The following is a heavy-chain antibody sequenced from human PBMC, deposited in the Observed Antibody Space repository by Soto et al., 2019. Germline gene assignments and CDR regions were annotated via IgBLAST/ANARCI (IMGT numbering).Heavy chain of an antibody. Sequence: PSETLSLTCGVSGGSFSTYYYSWIRQSPGKGLEWIGEINHNGNNNYSPSLKSRVTMSLDTSKNQFSLKLTSVTAADTAVYYCARGGSNDWQVAFDIWGQGTMVTVSS. V-gene: IGHV4-34*01. CDR1: GGSFSTYY. CDR3: ARGGSNDWQVAFDI. CDR2: INHNGNN. D-gene: IGHD3-9*01. J-gene: IGHJ3*02.